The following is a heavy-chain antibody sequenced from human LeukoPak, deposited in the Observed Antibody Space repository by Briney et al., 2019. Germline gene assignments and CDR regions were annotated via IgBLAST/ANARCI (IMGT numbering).Heavy chain of an antibody. D-gene: IGHD3-10*01. Sequence: SQTLSLTCAISGDGVSSNSAAWNWIRQSPSRGLEWLGRTYYRSKWYNDYAVSVKSRITINPDTSKNQFSLQLNSVTPEDTAVYYCARGIRTMVRGVIIFPFDPWGQGTLVTVSS. J-gene: IGHJ5*02. V-gene: IGHV6-1*01. CDR2: TYYRSKWYN. CDR1: GDGVSSNSAA. CDR3: ARGIRTMVRGVIIFPFDP.